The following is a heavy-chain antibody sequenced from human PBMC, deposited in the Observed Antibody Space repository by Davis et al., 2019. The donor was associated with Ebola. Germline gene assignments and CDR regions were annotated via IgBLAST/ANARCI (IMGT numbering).Heavy chain of an antibody. CDR2: ISSSGTTT. D-gene: IGHD2/OR15-2a*01. J-gene: IGHJ6*02. CDR1: GYTFSTYA. CDR3: TRHSRLYYYGMDV. Sequence: GGSLRLSCTTSGYTFSTYALSWVRQAPGKGLEWVSGISSSGTTTYYVDSVKGRFTISRDNSKNTLYLQMNSLKTEDTAVYYCTRHSRLYYYGMDVWGQGTTVTVSS. V-gene: IGHV3-23*01.